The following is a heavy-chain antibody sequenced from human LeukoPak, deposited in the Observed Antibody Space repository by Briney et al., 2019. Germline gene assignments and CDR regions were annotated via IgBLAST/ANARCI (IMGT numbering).Heavy chain of an antibody. Sequence: ASVKVSCKASGYTFTSYDINWVRQATGQGLEWMGWISAYNGNTNYAQKLQGRVTMTTDTSTSTAYMELRSLTSDDTAVYYCARDWMVITGGDCFDPWGQGTLVIVSS. CDR2: ISAYNGNT. CDR1: GYTFTSYD. D-gene: IGHD2-21*01. J-gene: IGHJ5*02. CDR3: ARDWMVITGGDCFDP. V-gene: IGHV1-18*01.